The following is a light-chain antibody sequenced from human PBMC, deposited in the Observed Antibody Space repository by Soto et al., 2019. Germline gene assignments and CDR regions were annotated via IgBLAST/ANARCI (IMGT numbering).Light chain of an antibody. Sequence: DIQMTQSPSSLSASVVDRVTITFRASQSISSYLNWYQQKPGKAPTLLMFTSSNLQSGVPSRFSGSGSGTDFILTISSLQPEDFATYYCQQSYSTPPTFGQGTKVDIK. V-gene: IGKV1-39*01. CDR1: QSISSY. CDR2: TSS. J-gene: IGKJ1*01. CDR3: QQSYSTPPT.